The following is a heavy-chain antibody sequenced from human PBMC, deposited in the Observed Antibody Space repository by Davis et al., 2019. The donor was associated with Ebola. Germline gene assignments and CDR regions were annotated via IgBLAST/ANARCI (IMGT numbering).Heavy chain of an antibody. Sequence: GESLKISCAASGFTFSSYAMSWVRQAPGKGLEWVSAISGSGGSTYYADSVKGRFTISRDNSKKTLYLQMNSLRAEDTAVYYCARVIRTYCGGDCYSGFFWYFDLWGRGTLVTVSS. V-gene: IGHV3-23*01. CDR3: ARVIRTYCGGDCYSGFFWYFDL. CDR1: GFTFSSYA. CDR2: ISGSGGST. D-gene: IGHD2-21*02. J-gene: IGHJ2*01.